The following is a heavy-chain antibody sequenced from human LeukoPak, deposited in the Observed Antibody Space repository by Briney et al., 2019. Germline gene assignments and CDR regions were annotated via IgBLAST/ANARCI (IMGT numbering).Heavy chain of an antibody. CDR2: IIPIFGTA. Sequence: SVKVSCKASGGTFSSYAISWVRQAPGQGLEWMGGIIPIFGTANYAQKFQGRVTITADESTSTAYMELSSLRSEDTAVYYCARPILYYYDSSGQHFDYWGQGTLDTVSS. J-gene: IGHJ4*02. D-gene: IGHD3-22*01. V-gene: IGHV1-69*13. CDR3: ARPILYYYDSSGQHFDY. CDR1: GGTFSSYA.